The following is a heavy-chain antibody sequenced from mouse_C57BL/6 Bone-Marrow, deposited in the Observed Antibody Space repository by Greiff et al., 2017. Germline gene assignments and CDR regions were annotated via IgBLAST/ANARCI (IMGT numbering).Heavy chain of an antibody. D-gene: IGHD1-1*01. CDR2: ISSGGSYT. Sequence: EVKLVESGGDLVKPGGSLKISCAASGFTFSSYGMSWVRQTPDKRLEWVATISSGGSYTYYPDSVKGRFTISRDNAKNTLYLQMSSLKSEDTAMYYCARLFITTVVYFDYWGQGTTLTVSS. V-gene: IGHV5-6*02. J-gene: IGHJ2*01. CDR3: ARLFITTVVYFDY. CDR1: GFTFSSYG.